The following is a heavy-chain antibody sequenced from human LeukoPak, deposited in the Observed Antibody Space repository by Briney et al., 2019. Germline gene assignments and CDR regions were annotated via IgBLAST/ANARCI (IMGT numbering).Heavy chain of an antibody. CDR3: AREVNLQGYFDY. J-gene: IGHJ4*02. CDR1: GFTFSSYG. Sequence: GGSLRLSCAASGFTFSSYGMHWVRQAPGKGLEWVAVIWYDGSNKYYADSVKGRFTISRDNSKNTLYLHMNSLRAEDTAVYYCAREVNLQGYFDYWGQGTLVTVSS. CDR2: IWYDGSNK. D-gene: IGHD4-11*01. V-gene: IGHV3-33*01.